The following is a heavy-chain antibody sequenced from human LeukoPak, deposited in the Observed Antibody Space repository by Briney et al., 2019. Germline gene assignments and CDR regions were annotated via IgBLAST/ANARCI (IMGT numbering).Heavy chain of an antibody. J-gene: IGHJ4*02. D-gene: IGHD2-8*02. CDR1: GGTFSSYA. V-gene: IGHV1-69*04. CDR2: IIPILGIT. CDR3: ARDVLLVTTH. Sequence: ASVKVSCKASGGTFSSYAISWVRQAPGQGLEWMGRIIPILGITNYAQKFQGRVTITADKSTSTAYMELSSLRSEDTAVYYCARDVLLVTTHWGQGTLVTVSS.